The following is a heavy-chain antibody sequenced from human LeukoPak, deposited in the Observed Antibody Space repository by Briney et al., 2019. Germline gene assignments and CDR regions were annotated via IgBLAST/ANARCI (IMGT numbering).Heavy chain of an antibody. CDR2: ISYDGSNK. J-gene: IGHJ6*02. V-gene: IGHV3-30*18. D-gene: IGHD3-10*01. Sequence: GGSLRLSRAASGFTFRSYGMHWVRQAPGKGLEWVAVISYDGSNKYYGDSVKGRFTISRDNSKNTLYLQMNSLRAEDTAVYYCAKGGNDYYYYGMDVWGQGTTATVSS. CDR1: GFTFRSYG. CDR3: AKGGNDYYYYGMDV.